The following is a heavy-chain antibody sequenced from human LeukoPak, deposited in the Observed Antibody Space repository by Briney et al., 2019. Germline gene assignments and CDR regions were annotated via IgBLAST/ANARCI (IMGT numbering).Heavy chain of an antibody. CDR3: ARDPYTSSSWYRGRANNWFDP. V-gene: IGHV7-4-1*02. J-gene: IGHJ5*02. CDR1: GYTFSTYP. Sequence: ASVKVSCTASGYTFSTYPMNWVRQAPGQGLEWRGWINTNTGNPTYAQGFTGRFVFTLDTSVSTAYLQISSIKTDDTAVYYCARDPYTSSSWYRGRANNWFDPWGQGTLVTVSS. D-gene: IGHD6-13*01. CDR2: INTNTGNP.